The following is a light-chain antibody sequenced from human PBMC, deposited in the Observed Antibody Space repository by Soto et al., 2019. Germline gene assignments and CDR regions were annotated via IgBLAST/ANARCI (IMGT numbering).Light chain of an antibody. CDR2: LTS. CDR1: QAVNTR. J-gene: IGKJ1*01. V-gene: IGKV3-11*01. Sequence: TQSPSTLSASVGDRVTLSWRASQAVNTRLAWYQHKPGQAPRLLIYLTSNRAAGIPARFSGSGSETDFTLTISDVEPEDFAVYYCHQRQSWPRTFGQGTKVDI. CDR3: HQRQSWPRT.